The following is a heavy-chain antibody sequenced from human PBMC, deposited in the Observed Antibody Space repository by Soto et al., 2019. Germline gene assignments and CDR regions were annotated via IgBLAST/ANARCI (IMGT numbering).Heavy chain of an antibody. CDR3: AKGKRTYYDYVWGSPHAFDI. J-gene: IGHJ3*02. V-gene: IGHV3-23*01. CDR2: ISGSGGST. CDR1: GFTFSSYA. Sequence: PGGSLRLSCAASGFTFSSYAMSWVRQAPGKGLEWVSAISGSGGSTYYADSVKGRFTISRDNSKNTLYLQMNSLRAEDTAVYYCAKGKRTYYDYVWGSPHAFDIWGQGTMVTVSS. D-gene: IGHD3-16*01.